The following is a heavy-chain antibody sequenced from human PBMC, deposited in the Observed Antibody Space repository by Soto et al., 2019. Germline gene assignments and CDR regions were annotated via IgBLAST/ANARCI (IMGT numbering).Heavy chain of an antibody. Sequence: GESLKISCHASGYNFATYLSAWVRQMSGKGLEYMGIIYPGNSDARYSPSFQGQVTFSADKSISTAYLHWSSLKASDTAMYYCARHGFYGDYASNYFDPWGQGTLVTVSS. V-gene: IGHV5-51*01. CDR1: GYNFATYL. CDR2: IYPGNSDA. CDR3: ARHGFYGDYASNYFDP. J-gene: IGHJ5*02. D-gene: IGHD4-17*01.